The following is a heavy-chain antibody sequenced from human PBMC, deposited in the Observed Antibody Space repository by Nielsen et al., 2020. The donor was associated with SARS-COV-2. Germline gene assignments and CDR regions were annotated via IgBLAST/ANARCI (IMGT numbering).Heavy chain of an antibody. J-gene: IGHJ3*02. Sequence: GESLKISCAASGFTFSGSASHWVRQASGKGLEWVGRSRSKVNKYATSYAESVKGRFTISRDDSKNTAYLQMNSLKIEDTAMYYCTRLVAVGGGYTFDIWGQGTMVTVSS. CDR1: GFTFSGSA. D-gene: IGHD6-19*01. CDR3: TRLVAVGGGYTFDI. CDR2: SRSKVNKYAT. V-gene: IGHV3-73*01.